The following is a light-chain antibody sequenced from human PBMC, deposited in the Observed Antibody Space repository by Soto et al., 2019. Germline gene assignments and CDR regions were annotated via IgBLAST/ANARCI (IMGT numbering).Light chain of an antibody. CDR2: ADS. Sequence: QSVLTQPPSVSGAPGQSVTLSCTGSSSNIGAGYNVHWYQKLPGTAPKLLNPADSTRPSGVPDRFSGSTSGTSASLAITGLQAEDEDEYYCQSVDSSQGGRVVVCGGTKLTVL. J-gene: IGLJ2*01. V-gene: IGLV1-40*01. CDR3: QSVDSSQGGRVV. CDR1: SSNIGAGYN.